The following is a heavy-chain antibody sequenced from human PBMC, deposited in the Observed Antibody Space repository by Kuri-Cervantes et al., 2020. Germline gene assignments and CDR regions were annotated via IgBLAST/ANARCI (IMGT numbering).Heavy chain of an antibody. D-gene: IGHD1-26*01. Sequence: LSLTCAVYGGSFSGYYWSWIRQPPGKGLEWIGEINHSGSTNYNPSLKSRVTISVDTSKNQSSLKLSSVTAADTAVYYCARKLHYWYFDLWGRGTLVTVSS. J-gene: IGHJ2*01. CDR3: ARKLHYWYFDL. V-gene: IGHV4-34*01. CDR2: INHSGST. CDR1: GGSFSGYY.